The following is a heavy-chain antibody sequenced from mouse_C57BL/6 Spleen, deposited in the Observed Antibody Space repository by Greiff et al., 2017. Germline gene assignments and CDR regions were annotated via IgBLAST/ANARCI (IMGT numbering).Heavy chain of an antibody. V-gene: IGHV1-76*01. CDR1: GYTFTDYY. CDR3: AGWGWYFGV. CDR2: IYPGSGNT. Sequence: QVQLQQSGAELVRPGASVKLSCKASGYTFTDYYINWVKQRPGQGLEWIARIYPGSGNTSYNEKFKGKATLTAERSSSTADMQLSSLTSEYSAVYVCAGWGWYFGVRGTGTTVSV. J-gene: IGHJ1*03.